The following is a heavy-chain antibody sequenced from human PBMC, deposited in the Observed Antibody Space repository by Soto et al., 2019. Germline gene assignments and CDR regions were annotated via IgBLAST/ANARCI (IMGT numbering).Heavy chain of an antibody. Sequence: VTLSLTCTVSGGSISSYYWSWIRQPPGKGLEWIGYIYYSGSTNYNPSLKSRVTISVDTSKNQFSLKLSSVTAADTAVYYCAREGYYGSSGPVSGAFDIWGQGTMVTVSS. CDR2: IYYSGST. CDR1: GGSISSYY. V-gene: IGHV4-59*01. CDR3: AREGYYGSSGPVSGAFDI. J-gene: IGHJ3*02. D-gene: IGHD3-22*01.